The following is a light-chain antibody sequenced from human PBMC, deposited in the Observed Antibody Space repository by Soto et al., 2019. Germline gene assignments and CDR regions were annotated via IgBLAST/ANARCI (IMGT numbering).Light chain of an antibody. J-gene: IGKJ5*01. V-gene: IGKV3D-20*02. Sequence: EIVLTQSPGTLSLSPGERATLSCRTSQSVSSSYLAWYQQKPGQAPRLFIYDASNRATGIPGRFSGSGSGTDFTLTISSLEPEDFAVYYCQQRSEWPITFGQGTRLEI. CDR2: DAS. CDR1: QSVSSSY. CDR3: QQRSEWPIT.